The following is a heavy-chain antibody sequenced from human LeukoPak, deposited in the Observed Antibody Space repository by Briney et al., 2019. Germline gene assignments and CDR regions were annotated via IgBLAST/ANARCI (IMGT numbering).Heavy chain of an antibody. CDR2: IKQDGSEK. D-gene: IGHD3-10*01. Sequence: GGSLRLSCAASGFTFSSYAMHWVRQAPGKGLEWVANIKQDGSEKYYVDSVKGRFTISRDNAKNSLYLQMNSLRAEDTAVYYCARHSGSGSYYTFDYWGQGTLVTVSS. CDR1: GFTFSSYA. CDR3: ARHSGSGSYYTFDY. J-gene: IGHJ4*02. V-gene: IGHV3-7*01.